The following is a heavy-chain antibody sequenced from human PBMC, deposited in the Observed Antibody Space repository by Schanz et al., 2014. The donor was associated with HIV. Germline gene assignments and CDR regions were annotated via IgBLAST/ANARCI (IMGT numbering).Heavy chain of an antibody. D-gene: IGHD6-13*01. CDR2: ISLDGDNK. Sequence: QVQLVESGGGVVQPGRSLRLSCAASGFIFSDYGMHWVRQAPGKGLEWVAVISLDGDNKYYADSVKGRFTTSRDSSKNTLFLQMNSLRVEDTATYYCRVFMGAFDVWGQGTMVTVSS. V-gene: IGHV3-30*19. CDR3: RVFMGAFDV. J-gene: IGHJ3*01. CDR1: GFIFSDYG.